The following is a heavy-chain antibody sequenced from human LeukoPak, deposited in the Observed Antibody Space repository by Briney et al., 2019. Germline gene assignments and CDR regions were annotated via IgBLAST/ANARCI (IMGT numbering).Heavy chain of an antibody. CDR2: INPSGGST. J-gene: IGHJ6*02. CDR3: AWGGYCTNGVCYRYGMDV. Sequence: ASVKVSCKASGYTFTSYYMHWVRQAPGQGLEWMGLINPSGGSTSYAQKFQGRVTMTRDTSTSTVYMELSSLRSEDTAVYYCAWGGYCTNGVCYRYGMDVWGQGTAVTVSS. D-gene: IGHD2-8*01. CDR1: GYTFTSYY. V-gene: IGHV1-46*01.